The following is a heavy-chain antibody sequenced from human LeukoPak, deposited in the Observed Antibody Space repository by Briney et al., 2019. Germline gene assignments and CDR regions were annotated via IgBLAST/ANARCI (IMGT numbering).Heavy chain of an antibody. CDR3: ARLRDGGNSIPY. CDR2: INPNSGGT. Sequence: GASVKVSCKASGYTFTGYYMHWVRQAPGQGLEWMGRINPNSGGTNYAQKFQGRVTMTRDTSISTAYMELSRLRSDDTAVYYCARLRDGGNSIPYWGQGTLVTVSS. J-gene: IGHJ4*02. V-gene: IGHV1-2*06. CDR1: GYTFTGYY. D-gene: IGHD4-23*01.